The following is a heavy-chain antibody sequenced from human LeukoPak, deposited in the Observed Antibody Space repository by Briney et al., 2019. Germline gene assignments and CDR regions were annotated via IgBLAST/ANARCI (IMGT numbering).Heavy chain of an antibody. Sequence: TSETLSLTCTVSGGSISSYYWSWIRQPAGKGLEWIGRIYTSGSTNYNPSLKSRVTMSVDTSKNQFSLKLSSVTAADTAVYYCARDWSGYYYNNWFDPWGQGTLVTVSS. V-gene: IGHV4-4*07. D-gene: IGHD2/OR15-2a*01. J-gene: IGHJ5*02. CDR3: ARDWSGYYYNNWFDP. CDR2: IYTSGST. CDR1: GGSISSYY.